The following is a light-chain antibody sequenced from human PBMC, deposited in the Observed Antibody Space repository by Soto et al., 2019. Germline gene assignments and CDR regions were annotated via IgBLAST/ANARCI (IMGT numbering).Light chain of an antibody. CDR3: QQYGGSPQT. Sequence: DIVYTQSPSTLSLTPGKRATLSCRASQSVSNYLVWYQQKPGHAPRLLISGASSRATGIPDRFSGSGSGTEFTLTIRRLEPEDFAVYYCQQYGGSPQTFGQGTKVDIK. V-gene: IGKV3-20*01. J-gene: IGKJ1*01. CDR2: GAS. CDR1: QSVSNY.